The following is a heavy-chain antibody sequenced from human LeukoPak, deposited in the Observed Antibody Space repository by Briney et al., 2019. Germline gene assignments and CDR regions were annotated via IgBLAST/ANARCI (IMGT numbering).Heavy chain of an antibody. CDR2: IIPIFGTA. Sequence: SVKVSCKASGGTFSSYAISWVRQAPGQGLEWMGGIIPIFGTANYAQKFQGRVTITTDESTSTAYMELSSLRSEDTAVYYCARGLGAVAGYYYYYYYMDVWGKGTTVTVSS. D-gene: IGHD6-19*01. CDR3: ARGLGAVAGYYYYYYYMDV. J-gene: IGHJ6*03. V-gene: IGHV1-69*05. CDR1: GGTFSSYA.